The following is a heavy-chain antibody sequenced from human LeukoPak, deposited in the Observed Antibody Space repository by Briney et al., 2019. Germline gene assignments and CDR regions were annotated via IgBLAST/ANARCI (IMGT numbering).Heavy chain of an antibody. D-gene: IGHD6-19*01. CDR2: IYYDGRT. Sequence: SETLSLTCSVSGGSITNKNYYWGWIRQPPGKGLEWIGNIYYDGRTYYNPSLKSRVTISVDTSKNQFSLKLSSVTAADTAVYYCARGGSGWYSRYFDYWGQGTLVTVSS. V-gene: IGHV4-39*07. J-gene: IGHJ4*02. CDR1: GGSITNKNYY. CDR3: ARGGSGWYSRYFDY.